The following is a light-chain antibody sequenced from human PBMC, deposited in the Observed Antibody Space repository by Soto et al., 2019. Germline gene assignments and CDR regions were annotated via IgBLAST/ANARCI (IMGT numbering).Light chain of an antibody. CDR3: QQRSNWPAA. Sequence: EIVLTQSPVTLSLSPGESATLYCRASQSVSRYLAWYQKKPGQAPRLLIYDASKRATGIPARFSGSGSGTDFTLTISSLEPEDFAVYYCQQRSNWPAAFGQGTKLDIK. J-gene: IGKJ2*01. V-gene: IGKV3-11*01. CDR2: DAS. CDR1: QSVSRY.